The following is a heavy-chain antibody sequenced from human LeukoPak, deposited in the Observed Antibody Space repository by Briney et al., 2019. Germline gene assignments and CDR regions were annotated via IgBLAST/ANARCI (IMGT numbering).Heavy chain of an antibody. CDR3: ARTSIAEGDYY. V-gene: IGHV4-38-2*01. Sequence: SETLSLTCAVSGYSISSGYYWGWIRQPPGKGLEWIGSIYHSGSTYYNPSLKSRVTISVDTSKNQFSLKLSSVTAADTAVYYCARTSIAEGDYYWGQGTLVTVSS. CDR1: GYSISSGYY. D-gene: IGHD6-6*01. J-gene: IGHJ4*02. CDR2: IYHSGST.